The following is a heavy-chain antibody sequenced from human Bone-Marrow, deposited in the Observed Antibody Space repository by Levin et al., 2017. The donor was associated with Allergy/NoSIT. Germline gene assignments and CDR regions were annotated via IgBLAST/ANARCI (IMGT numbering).Heavy chain of an antibody. CDR1: GFTVSGYY. V-gene: IGHV3-53*01. Sequence: GGSLRLSCAASGFTVSGYYLSWVRQAPGKGLEWVPTIYDAGRTYYADSVKGRFTISRDNSKDTLYLQMNSLRADDTAVYYCARVRFPGYHGSGSYYNEYYFDSWGQGTLVTVSS. CDR2: IYDAGRT. D-gene: IGHD3-10*01. J-gene: IGHJ4*02. CDR3: ARVRFPGYHGSGSYYNEYYFDS.